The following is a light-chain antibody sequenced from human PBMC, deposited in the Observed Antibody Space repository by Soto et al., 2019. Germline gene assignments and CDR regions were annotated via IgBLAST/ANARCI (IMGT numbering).Light chain of an antibody. CDR2: DAS. J-gene: IGKJ4*01. CDR3: QQFQIYAPT. Sequence: AIQLTQSPSSLSASVGDRVTITCRASQDISSALPWYQHNPGRAPMLLIYDASSLQSGVPSRFSGSGSGTDFTLTISSLQPEDFATYYCQQFQIYAPTCGGGTKLEI. V-gene: IGKV1-13*02. CDR1: QDISSA.